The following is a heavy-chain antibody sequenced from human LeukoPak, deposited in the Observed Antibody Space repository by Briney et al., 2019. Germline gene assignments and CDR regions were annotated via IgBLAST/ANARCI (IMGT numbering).Heavy chain of an antibody. Sequence: GGARRLSCAASGFTFTGYWMHWVRQAPGKGLVWVSRTNRDDSDTSYADSVKGRFTISRDKAKSTLYLQMNSLRVEDTAVYYCARSANYFDTSGQDYWGQGTLVTVSS. CDR3: ARSANYFDTSGQDY. CDR1: GFTFTGYW. D-gene: IGHD3-22*01. J-gene: IGHJ4*02. CDR2: TNRDDSDT. V-gene: IGHV3-74*01.